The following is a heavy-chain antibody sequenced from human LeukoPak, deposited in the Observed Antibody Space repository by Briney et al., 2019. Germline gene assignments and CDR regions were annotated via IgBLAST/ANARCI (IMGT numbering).Heavy chain of an antibody. D-gene: IGHD6-13*01. Sequence: ASVKVSCKASGYTFTSYYMRRVRQAPGQGLEWMGIINPSGGSTSYAQKFQGRVTMTRDTSTSIVNMELSSLRSEDTAVYYCARASSSWNAFDHWGQGTLVTVSS. CDR3: ARASSSWNAFDH. V-gene: IGHV1-46*01. J-gene: IGHJ4*02. CDR1: GYTFTSYY. CDR2: INPSGGST.